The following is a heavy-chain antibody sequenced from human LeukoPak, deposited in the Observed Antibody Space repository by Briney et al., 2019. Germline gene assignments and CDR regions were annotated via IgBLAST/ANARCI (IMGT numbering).Heavy chain of an antibody. CDR2: INPNSGGT. D-gene: IGHD3-22*01. CDR3: AILKYYDSNRGDDAFDI. J-gene: IGHJ3*02. CDR1: GYTFTGYY. Sequence: ASVKVSCKASGYTFTGYYMHWVRQAPGQGLEWMGWINPNSGGTNYAQKFQGRVTMTRDTSISTAYMELSRLRSDDTAVYYCAILKYYDSNRGDDAFDIWGQGTMVTVSS. V-gene: IGHV1-2*02.